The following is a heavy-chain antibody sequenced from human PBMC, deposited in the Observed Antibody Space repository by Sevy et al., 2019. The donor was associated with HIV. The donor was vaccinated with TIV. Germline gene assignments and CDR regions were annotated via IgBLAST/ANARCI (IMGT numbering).Heavy chain of an antibody. V-gene: IGHV1-2*02. CDR3: VRGYFGSGSYRLLY. J-gene: IGHJ4*02. Sequence: ASVKVSCKASGYSFTGFYIHWMRQAPGQGLEWMGWINPNNGDAKYAQKYQGSVTMTRDTSATTTYMELTSLRSDDTAMYYCVRGYFGSGSYRLLYWGQGAQVTVSS. CDR2: INPNNGDA. D-gene: IGHD3-10*01. CDR1: GYSFTGFY.